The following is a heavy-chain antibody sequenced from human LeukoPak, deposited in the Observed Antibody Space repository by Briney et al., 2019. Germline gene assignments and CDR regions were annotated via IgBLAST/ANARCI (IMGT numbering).Heavy chain of an antibody. J-gene: IGHJ4*02. V-gene: IGHV5-10-1*01. Sequence: GESLKISCKGSGYSFTSCWISWVRQMPGKGLEWMGRIDPSDSYTNYSPSFQGHVTISADKSISTAYLQWSSLKASDTAMYHCARVGPKFWSGYQSYFDYWGQGTLVTVSS. CDR3: ARVGPKFWSGYQSYFDY. D-gene: IGHD3-3*01. CDR1: GYSFTSCW. CDR2: IDPSDSYT.